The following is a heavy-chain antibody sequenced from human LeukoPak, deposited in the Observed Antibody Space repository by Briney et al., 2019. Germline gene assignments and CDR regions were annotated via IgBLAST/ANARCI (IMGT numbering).Heavy chain of an antibody. CDR2: IYSGGST. CDR1: GFTVSSNY. J-gene: IGHJ4*02. D-gene: IGHD1-26*01. V-gene: IGHV3-66*01. Sequence: GGSLRLSCAASGFTVSSNYMSWVRQAPGKGLEWVSVIYSGGSTYYADSVKGRFTISRDNAKNSLYLQMNSLRAEDTAVYYCAREVASGSLDYWGQGTLVTVSS. CDR3: AREVASGSLDY.